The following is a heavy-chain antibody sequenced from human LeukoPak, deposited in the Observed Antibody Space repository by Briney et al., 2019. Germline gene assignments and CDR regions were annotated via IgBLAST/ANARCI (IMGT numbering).Heavy chain of an antibody. Sequence: GRSLRLSCAASGFTFSSYAMHWVRQAPGKGLEWVAVISYDGSNKYYADSVKGRFTISRDNSKNTLYLQMNSLRAEDTAVYYRASADILTDYFDYWGQGTLVTVSS. J-gene: IGHJ4*02. V-gene: IGHV3-30-3*01. CDR2: ISYDGSNK. D-gene: IGHD3-9*01. CDR1: GFTFSSYA. CDR3: ASADILTDYFDY.